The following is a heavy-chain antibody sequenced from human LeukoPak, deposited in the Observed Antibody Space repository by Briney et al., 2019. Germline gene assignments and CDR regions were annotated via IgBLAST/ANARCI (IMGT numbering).Heavy chain of an antibody. D-gene: IGHD3-9*01. V-gene: IGHV3-11*01. CDR1: GFTFSDYY. Sequence: GGSLRLSCAASGFTFSDYYMSWIRQAPGKGLEWVSYISSSGSTIYYADSVKGRFTISRDNAKNSLYLQMNSLRAEDTAVYYCARDGGGVFYDILTGYSESPVDYWGQGTLVTVSS. J-gene: IGHJ4*02. CDR2: ISSSGSTI. CDR3: ARDGGGVFYDILTGYSESPVDY.